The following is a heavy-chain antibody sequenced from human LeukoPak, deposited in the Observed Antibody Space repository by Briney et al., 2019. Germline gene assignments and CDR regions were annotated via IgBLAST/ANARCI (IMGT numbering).Heavy chain of an antibody. V-gene: IGHV3-23*01. CDR3: ATARTLRVTTSFDY. Sequence: GGSLRLSCAASGXTFSSYAMSWVRQAPGKGLEWVLALSGSGGSTYYADSVKGPFTISRDNSKNTLYLQMNSLRAEDTAVYYCATARTLRVTTSFDYWGQGTLVTVSS. CDR1: GXTFSSYA. J-gene: IGHJ4*02. CDR2: LSGSGGST. D-gene: IGHD4-17*01.